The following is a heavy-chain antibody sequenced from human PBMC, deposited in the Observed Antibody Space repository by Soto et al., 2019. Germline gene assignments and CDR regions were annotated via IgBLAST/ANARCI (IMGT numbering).Heavy chain of an antibody. D-gene: IGHD3-16*02. Sequence: LSLTCTVSGGSISSYYWSWIRQPAGKGLEWIGRIYTSGSTNYNPSLKSRVTMSVDTSKNQFSLKLSSVTAADTAVYYCARGELGELSSVLNFDYWGQGTLVTVSS. CDR3: ARGELGELSSVLNFDY. CDR1: GGSISSYY. CDR2: IYTSGST. V-gene: IGHV4-4*07. J-gene: IGHJ4*02.